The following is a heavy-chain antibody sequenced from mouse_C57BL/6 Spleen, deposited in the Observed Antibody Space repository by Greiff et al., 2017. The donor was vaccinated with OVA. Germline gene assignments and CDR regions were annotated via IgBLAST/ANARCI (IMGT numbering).Heavy chain of an antibody. CDR3: AREVTTGMDY. Sequence: QVQLQQSGAELVRPGTSVKMSCKASGYTFTNYWIGWAKQRPGHGLEWIGDIYPGGGYTNYNEKFKGKATLTADKSSSTAYMQFSSLTSEDSAIYYCAREVTTGMDYWGQGTSVTVSS. D-gene: IGHD2-2*01. CDR2: IYPGGGYT. V-gene: IGHV1-63*01. CDR1: GYTFTNYW. J-gene: IGHJ4*01.